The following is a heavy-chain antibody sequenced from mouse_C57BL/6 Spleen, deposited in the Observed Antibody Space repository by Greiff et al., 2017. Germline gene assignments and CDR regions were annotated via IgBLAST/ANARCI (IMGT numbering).Heavy chain of an antibody. Sequence: QVQLQQPGTVLVKPGASVKLSCKASGYTFTSYWMHWVKQRPGQGLEWIGNINPSNGGTNYNEKFKSQATLTVDKSSSTDYMQLSSLTSEDSSVYYCARRGLAWFAYWGQGTLVTVAA. V-gene: IGHV1-53*01. CDR3: ARRGLAWFAY. J-gene: IGHJ3*01. CDR1: GYTFTSYW. CDR2: INPSNGGT. D-gene: IGHD3-3*01.